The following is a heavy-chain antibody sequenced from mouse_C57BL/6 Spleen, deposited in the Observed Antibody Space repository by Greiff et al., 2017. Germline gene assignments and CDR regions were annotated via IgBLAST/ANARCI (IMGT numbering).Heavy chain of an antibody. CDR1: GFTFSSYA. CDR3: ARAFDYSYWYFDV. CDR2: ISDGGSYT. Sequence: EVKLVESGGGLVKPGGSLKLSCAASGFTFSSYAMSWVRQTPEKRLEWVATISDGGSYTYYPDNVKGRFTISRDNAKNNLYLQMSHLKSEDTAMYYCARAFDYSYWYFDVWGTGTTVTVSS. J-gene: IGHJ1*03. D-gene: IGHD2-4*01. V-gene: IGHV5-4*03.